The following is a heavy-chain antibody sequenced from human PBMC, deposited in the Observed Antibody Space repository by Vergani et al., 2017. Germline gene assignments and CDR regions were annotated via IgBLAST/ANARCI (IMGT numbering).Heavy chain of an antibody. J-gene: IGHJ4*02. CDR3: ARGISESYYYVWERYRYTDYFDY. CDR2: IIPIFGTA. CDR1: GGTFSSYA. D-gene: IGHD3-16*02. V-gene: IGHV1-69*01. Sequence: QVQLVQSGAEVKKPGSSVKVSCKASGGTFSSYAISWVRQAPGQGLEWMGGIIPIFGTANYAQKFQGRVTITADESTSTAYMELSSLRSEDTAVYCCARGISESYYYVWERYRYTDYFDYWGQGTLVTVSS.